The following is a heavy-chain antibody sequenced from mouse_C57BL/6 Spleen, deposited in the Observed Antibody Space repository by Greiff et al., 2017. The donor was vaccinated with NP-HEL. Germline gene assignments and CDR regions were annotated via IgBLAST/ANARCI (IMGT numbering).Heavy chain of an antibody. CDR3: ARLWGNYYFDY. J-gene: IGHJ2*01. D-gene: IGHD2-1*01. CDR1: GYAFTNYL. V-gene: IGHV1-54*01. Sequence: QVQLQQSGAELVRPGTSVKVSCKASGYAFTNYLIEWVKQRPGQGLEWIGVINPGSGGTNYNEKFKGKATLTADKSSSTAYMQLSSLTSEDSAVYFCARLWGNYYFDYWGQGTTLTVSS. CDR2: INPGSGGT.